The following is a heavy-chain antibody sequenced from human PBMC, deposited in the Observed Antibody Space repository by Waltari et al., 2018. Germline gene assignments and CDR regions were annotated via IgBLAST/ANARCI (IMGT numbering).Heavy chain of an antibody. CDR3: ARLIQVGSRPDAFDI. Sequence: EVQLVESGGGLVKPGGSLRLSCAASGFTFRSYSRNWVRQATGKGLEWVSSISSSSSYIYYADSVKGRFTISRDNAKNSLYLQMNSLRAEDTAVYYCARLIQVGSRPDAFDIWGQGTMVTVSS. V-gene: IGHV3-21*01. D-gene: IGHD5-18*01. J-gene: IGHJ3*02. CDR2: ISSSSSYI. CDR1: GFTFRSYS.